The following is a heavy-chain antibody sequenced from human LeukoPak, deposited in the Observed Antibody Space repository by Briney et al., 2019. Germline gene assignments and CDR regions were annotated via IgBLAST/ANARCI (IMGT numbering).Heavy chain of an antibody. J-gene: IGHJ4*02. Sequence: GGSLRLSCAASGFTFSSYGMHWVRQAPGKGLEWVAVIWYDGSNKYYADSVKGRFTISRDNSKNTLYLQMNSLRAEDTAVYYCARDKGFVEWLLLSALDYWGQGTLVTVSS. V-gene: IGHV3-33*01. CDR1: GFTFSSYG. CDR2: IWYDGSNK. CDR3: ARDKGFVEWLLLSALDY. D-gene: IGHD3-3*01.